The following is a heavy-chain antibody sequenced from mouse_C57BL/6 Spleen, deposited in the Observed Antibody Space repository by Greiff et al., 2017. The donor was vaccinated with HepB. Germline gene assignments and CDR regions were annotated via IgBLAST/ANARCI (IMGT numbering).Heavy chain of an antibody. V-gene: IGHV5-16*01. CDR3: ARDQLNAMDY. CDR1: GFTFSDYY. CDR2: INYDGSST. Sequence: EVKLMESEGGLVQPGSSMKLSCTASGFTFSDYYMAWVRQVPEKGLEWVANINYDGSSTYYLDSLKSRFIISRDNAKNILYLQMSSLKSEDTATYYCARDQLNAMDYWGQGTSVTVSS. J-gene: IGHJ4*01. D-gene: IGHD4-1*02.